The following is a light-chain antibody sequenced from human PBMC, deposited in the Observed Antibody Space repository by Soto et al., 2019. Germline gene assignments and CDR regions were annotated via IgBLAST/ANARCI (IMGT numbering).Light chain of an antibody. CDR1: SSDVGGYNY. CDR2: DVT. CDR3: SSYTTSSTLVV. V-gene: IGLV2-14*03. Sequence: QSALTQPASVSESPGQSITIPCTGTSSDVGGYNYVSWYQQYPGKAPKLMIYDVTNRPSGVSIRFSGSKSGNTASLTISGLQPEDEATYYCSSYTTSSTLVVFGGGTKLTVL. J-gene: IGLJ2*01.